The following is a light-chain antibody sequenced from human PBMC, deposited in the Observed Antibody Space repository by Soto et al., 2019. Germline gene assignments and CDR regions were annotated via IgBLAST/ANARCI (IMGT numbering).Light chain of an antibody. V-gene: IGKV1-5*03. CDR3: RQYNSYST. Sequence: DIQMTQSPSTLSASVGDRVTITCRASQRISTWLAWYQQKPGKAPKVLIHKASSLESGVPSRFRGSGSGTEFTLTIIILQPDDFATYYCRQYNSYSTFGQGTKLEIK. CDR1: QRISTW. J-gene: IGKJ2*01. CDR2: KAS.